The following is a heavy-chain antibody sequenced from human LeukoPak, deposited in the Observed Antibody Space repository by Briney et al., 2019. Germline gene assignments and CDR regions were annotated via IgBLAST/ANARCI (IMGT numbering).Heavy chain of an antibody. D-gene: IGHD3/OR15-3a*01. Sequence: ASVRFSCKLSENRLTQLPMHWVRQAPGEGLEWVGGFRPENDVPIYAQKFQGRVAMTTDTSTDTAYMELRSLKSDDTAVYFCATLLDSFWSGHSVPPEDYWGQGTLVTVSS. J-gene: IGHJ4*02. CDR1: ENRLTQLP. CDR3: ATLLDSFWSGHSVPPEDY. CDR2: FRPENDVP. V-gene: IGHV1-24*01.